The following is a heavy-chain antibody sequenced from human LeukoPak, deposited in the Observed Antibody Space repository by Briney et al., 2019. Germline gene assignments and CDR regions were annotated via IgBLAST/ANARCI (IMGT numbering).Heavy chain of an antibody. J-gene: IGHJ6*03. CDR3: ARGRHDITMIVVIMTAVSYYLDV. CDR2: MNPSGST. Sequence: LETLSLTCAVYGGSFSGYYWTWIRHTPEKGLEWIGEMNPSGSTNYNPSLKSRVTISVDTSKNQFSLNLSSVTAADTAVYYCARGRHDITMIVVIMTAVSYYLDVWGKGTTVTVS. CDR1: GGSFSGYY. D-gene: IGHD3-22*01. V-gene: IGHV4-34*01.